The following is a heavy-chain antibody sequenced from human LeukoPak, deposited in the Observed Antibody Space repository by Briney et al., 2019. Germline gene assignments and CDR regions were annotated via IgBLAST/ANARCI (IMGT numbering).Heavy chain of an antibody. CDR3: ARHGRWVGPAGY. V-gene: IGHV4-59*08. D-gene: IGHD4-23*01. Sequence: PSETLSLTCTVSGGSISSYYWSWIRQPPGKGLEWIGYIYHSGSTNYNPSLKSRVTISVDTSKNQFSLKLSSVTAADTAVYYCARHGRWVGPAGYWGQGTLVTVSS. J-gene: IGHJ4*02. CDR2: IYHSGST. CDR1: GGSISSYY.